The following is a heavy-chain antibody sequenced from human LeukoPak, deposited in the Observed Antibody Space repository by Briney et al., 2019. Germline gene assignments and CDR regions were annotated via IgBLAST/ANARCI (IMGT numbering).Heavy chain of an antibody. CDR1: GYTFIRYG. D-gene: IGHD3-22*01. CDR2: ISPYNGNT. J-gene: IGHJ6*03. Sequence: ASVKVSCKASGYTFIRYGITWVRQAPGQGLGWMAWISPYNGNTKYAQKFQGRVTMTTDTSTSTAYMELRSLRSDDTAVYYCARSGYYYDSSGYYYVSYYYYYMDVWGKGTTVTISS. V-gene: IGHV1-18*01. CDR3: ARSGYYYDSSGYYYVSYYYYYMDV.